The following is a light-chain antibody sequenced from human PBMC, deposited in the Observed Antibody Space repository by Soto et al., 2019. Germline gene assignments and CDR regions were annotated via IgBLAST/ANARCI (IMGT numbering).Light chain of an antibody. CDR3: QQYNSYSWT. CDR2: DAS. V-gene: IGKV1-5*01. CDR1: QSISSW. Sequence: DIQMTQSPSTLSASVGDRVTITCRASQSISSWLAWYQQKPGKAPKLLIYDASSLASGVPSRFSGSGSGTEFTLTISSLQPDDFATDYCQQYNSYSWTFGQGTKVDIK. J-gene: IGKJ1*01.